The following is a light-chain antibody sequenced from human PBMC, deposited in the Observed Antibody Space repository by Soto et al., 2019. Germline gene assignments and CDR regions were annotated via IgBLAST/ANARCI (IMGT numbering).Light chain of an antibody. CDR3: SSHGGNSPYV. V-gene: IGLV2-8*01. J-gene: IGLJ1*01. CDR1: TSDIGGYDY. CDR2: EVN. Sequence: QSALTQPXSASXSPGQXVAIXCTGTTSDIGGYDYVSWYQQHPGKAPKLMIYEVNKRPSGVPDRFSGSKSGNTASLTVSGLQAEDEADYYCSSHGGNSPYVFGTGTKLTVL.